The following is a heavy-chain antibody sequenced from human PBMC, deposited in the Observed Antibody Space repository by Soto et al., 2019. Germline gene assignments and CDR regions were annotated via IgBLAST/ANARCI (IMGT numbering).Heavy chain of an antibody. Sequence: QVQLVESGGGVVQPGRSLRLSCAASGFTFSSYAMHLVRQAPGKGLEWVAVISYDGSNKYYADSVKGRFTISRDNSKNTLYLQMNSLRAEDTAVYYCARASQHFSMDVWGQGTTVTVSS. CDR1: GFTFSSYA. CDR2: ISYDGSNK. J-gene: IGHJ6*02. D-gene: IGHD3-3*02. V-gene: IGHV3-30-3*01. CDR3: ARASQHFSMDV.